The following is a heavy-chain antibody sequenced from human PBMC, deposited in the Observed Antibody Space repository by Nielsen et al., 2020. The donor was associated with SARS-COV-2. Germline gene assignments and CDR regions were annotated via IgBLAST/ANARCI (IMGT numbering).Heavy chain of an antibody. J-gene: IGHJ3*02. Sequence: GGSLRLSCAASGFSLNTHAMDWVRQAPGKGLEWVSGISGRGHKSFYADSVKGRFTISRDNSKNTVYLQMHSLRAEDTALYYCAKENFESTDYGEDAFDIWGQGTLVTVSS. CDR1: GFSLNTHA. V-gene: IGHV3-23*01. D-gene: IGHD2-2*01. CDR3: AKENFESTDYGEDAFDI. CDR2: ISGRGHKS.